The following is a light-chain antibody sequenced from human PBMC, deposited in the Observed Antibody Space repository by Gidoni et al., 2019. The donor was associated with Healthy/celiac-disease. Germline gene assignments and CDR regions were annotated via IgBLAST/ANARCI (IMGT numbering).Light chain of an antibody. CDR3: CSYAGSSTPYV. CDR2: EGS. J-gene: IGLJ1*01. CDR1: SSYVGSYNL. V-gene: IGLV2-23*01. Sequence: QSALTQPASVSGSPGPSITISCTGTSSYVGSYNLVSWYQQHQGKAPKLMIYEGSKRPSGVSNRFSGSKSGNTASLTISGLQAEDEADYYCCSYAGSSTPYVFGTGTKVTVL.